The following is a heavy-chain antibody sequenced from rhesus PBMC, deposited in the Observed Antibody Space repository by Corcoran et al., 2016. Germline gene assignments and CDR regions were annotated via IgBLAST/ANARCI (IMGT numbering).Heavy chain of an antibody. D-gene: IGHD4-23*01. CDR3: TKDLQYGAFDF. V-gene: IGHV3S5*01. Sequence: DLVGPGGDLVQPGGSLRLSCVASGFSFTGYGLNWVRQAPGKGLEWGSCLTSASDKIFYADHVGGRFTVSRDNSKNILFLQMNNLRFEDTAVYYCTKDLQYGAFDFWGQGLRVTVSS. CDR2: LTSASDKI. J-gene: IGHJ3*01. CDR1: GFSFTGYG.